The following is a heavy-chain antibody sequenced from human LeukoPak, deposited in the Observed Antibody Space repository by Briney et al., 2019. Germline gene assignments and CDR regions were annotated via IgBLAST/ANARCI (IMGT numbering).Heavy chain of an antibody. Sequence: GGSLRLSCAASGFTFSSYAMSWVRQAPGKGLEWVSAISGSSAIFYADSVRGRFTISRDNAKNSLYMQMISLRDEDTAVYYCAREPRYCGGDCGAFDIWGQGTMVTVSS. J-gene: IGHJ3*02. V-gene: IGHV3-69-1*02. CDR1: GFTFSSYA. D-gene: IGHD2-21*02. CDR3: AREPRYCGGDCGAFDI. CDR2: ISGSSAI.